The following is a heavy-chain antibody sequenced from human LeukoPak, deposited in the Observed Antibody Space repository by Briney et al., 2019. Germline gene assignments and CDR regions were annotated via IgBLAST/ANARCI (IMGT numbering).Heavy chain of an antibody. Sequence: ASVKVSCKASGYTFTGYYMHWVRQAPGQGLAWMGWINPNSGGTNYAQKFQGRVTLTRDTSISTAYMELSRLRSDDTAVYYCARDRNYYDSSGYSDYWGQGTLVTVSS. CDR2: INPNSGGT. CDR1: GYTFTGYY. CDR3: ARDRNYYDSSGYSDY. D-gene: IGHD3-22*01. J-gene: IGHJ4*02. V-gene: IGHV1-2*02.